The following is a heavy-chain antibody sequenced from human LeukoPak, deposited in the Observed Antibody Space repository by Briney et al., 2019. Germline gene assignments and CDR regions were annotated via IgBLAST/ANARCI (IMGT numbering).Heavy chain of an antibody. CDR2: INHSGST. V-gene: IGHV4-34*01. CDR1: GGSFSGYY. J-gene: IGHJ4*02. Sequence: SETLSLTCAVYGGSFSGYYWSWIRQPPGKGLEWIGEINHSGSTNYNPSLKSRVTISVDTSKNQFSPKLSSVTAADTAVYYCASSSGYPEDYWGQGTLVTVSS. D-gene: IGHD3-22*01. CDR3: ASSSGYPEDY.